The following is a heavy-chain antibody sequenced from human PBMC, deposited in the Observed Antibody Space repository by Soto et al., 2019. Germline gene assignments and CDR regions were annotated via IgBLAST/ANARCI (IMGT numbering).Heavy chain of an antibody. CDR3: ASEYDYGDLNYYYYGMDV. D-gene: IGHD4-17*01. V-gene: IGHV3-48*02. J-gene: IGHJ6*02. CDR1: GFTFSSYS. Sequence: EVQLVESGEGLVQPGGSLRLSCAASGFTFSSYSMNWVRQAPGNGLEWVSYISSSSSTIYYADSVKGRFTISRDNAKNSLYLQINSLRDEDTAVYYCASEYDYGDLNYYYYGMDVWGQGTTVTVSS. CDR2: ISSSSSTI.